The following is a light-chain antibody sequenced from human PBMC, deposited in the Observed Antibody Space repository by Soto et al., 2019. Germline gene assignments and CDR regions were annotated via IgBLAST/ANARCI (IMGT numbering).Light chain of an antibody. CDR3: SSYAGSNNFDV. Sequence: QSALTQPPSASGSPVQSVTISCTGTSSDVGGYNYVSWYQQHPGKAPKLMIYEVSKRPSGVPDRFSGSKSGNTASLTVSGVQAEDEADYYCSSYAGSNNFDVFGPGTKLTVL. V-gene: IGLV2-8*01. CDR1: SSDVGGYNY. J-gene: IGLJ1*01. CDR2: EVS.